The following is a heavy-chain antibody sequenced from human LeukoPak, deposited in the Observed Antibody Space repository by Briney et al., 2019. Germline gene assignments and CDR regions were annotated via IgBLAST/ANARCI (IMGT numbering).Heavy chain of an antibody. D-gene: IGHD3-10*01. CDR1: GGSISSSSYY. V-gene: IGHV4-39*07. J-gene: IGHJ4*02. CDR3: ARVLRGYYYGSGSYYAYFDY. CDR2: IYYSGST. Sequence: SETLSLTCTVSGGSISSSSYYWGWIRQPPGKGLEWIGSIYYSGSTYYNPSLKSRVTISVDTSKNQFSLKLSSVTAADTAVYYCARVLRGYYYGSGSYYAYFDYWGQGTLVTVSS.